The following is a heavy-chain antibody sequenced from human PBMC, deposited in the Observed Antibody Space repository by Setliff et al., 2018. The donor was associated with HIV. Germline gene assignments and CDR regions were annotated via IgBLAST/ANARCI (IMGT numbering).Heavy chain of an antibody. D-gene: IGHD5-12*01. CDR3: ARISVASRYNSDMDV. CDR1: GGSISSAYYY. J-gene: IGHJ6*03. V-gene: IGHV4-39*01. CDR2: IYYSGST. Sequence: SETLSLTCTVSGGSISSAYYYWGWIHQPPGKGLEWIGNIYYSGSTYYNPSLKSRVTISVDTSRNQFSLKLSSVTAADTAVYYCARISVASRYNSDMDVWGKGTTVTVSS.